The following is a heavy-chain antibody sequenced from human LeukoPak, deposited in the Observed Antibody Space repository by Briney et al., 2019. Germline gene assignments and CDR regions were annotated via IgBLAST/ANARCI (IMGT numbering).Heavy chain of an antibody. Sequence: GGSLRLSCAASGFTFSSYWMHWVRQAPGKGLVWVSRIKNDGTSTIYADSVKGRFTISRDNAKNTLYLQMSSLRAEDTAVYYCAGSAAANWFDPWGQGTLVTVSS. D-gene: IGHD3-10*01. J-gene: IGHJ5*02. CDR3: AGSAAANWFDP. V-gene: IGHV3-74*01. CDR2: IKNDGTST. CDR1: GFTFSSYW.